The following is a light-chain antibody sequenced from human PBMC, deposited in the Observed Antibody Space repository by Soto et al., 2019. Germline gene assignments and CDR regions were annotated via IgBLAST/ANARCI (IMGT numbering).Light chain of an antibody. CDR3: LQHHDWPWT. CDR1: QSVNGY. Sequence: EIVMTQSPGTLSVFPGESVTLSCRASQSVNGYLDWFQHKPGQAPRLVLKRIFIRSIGVPARFSGSGSETEFTLTINGLQSEDSGVYYCLQHHDWPWTFGQGTKVEIK. V-gene: IGKV3-15*01. CDR2: RIF. J-gene: IGKJ1*01.